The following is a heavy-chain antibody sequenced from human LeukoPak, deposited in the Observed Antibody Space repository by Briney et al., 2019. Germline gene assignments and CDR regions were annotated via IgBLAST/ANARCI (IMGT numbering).Heavy chain of an antibody. D-gene: IGHD1-26*01. V-gene: IGHV3-21*06. CDR1: GFTFSSYS. CDR3: ARDPYSGNYGAYYYYYMDV. J-gene: IGHJ6*03. CDR2: ISTSSSYI. Sequence: GGSLRLSCTASGFTFSSYSMNWVRQAPGKGLEWVSSISTSSSYIYYADSVKGRFTISRDNAKNSLYLQMDSLRVEDTAVYYCARDPYSGNYGAYYYYYMDVWGKGTTVTISS.